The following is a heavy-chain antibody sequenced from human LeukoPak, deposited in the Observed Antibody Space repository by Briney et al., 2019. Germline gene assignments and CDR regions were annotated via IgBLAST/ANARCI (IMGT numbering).Heavy chain of an antibody. CDR2: IIPIFGTA. CDR1: GGTFSSYA. J-gene: IGHJ6*03. V-gene: IGHV1-69*05. CDR3: ARTMVRGVSLEDMDV. Sequence: SVKVSCKASGGTFSSYAISWVRQAPGQGLEWMGRIIPIFGTANYAQKSQGRVTITTDESTSTAYMELSSLRSEDTAVYYCARTMVRGVSLEDMDVWGKGTTVTVSS. D-gene: IGHD3-10*01.